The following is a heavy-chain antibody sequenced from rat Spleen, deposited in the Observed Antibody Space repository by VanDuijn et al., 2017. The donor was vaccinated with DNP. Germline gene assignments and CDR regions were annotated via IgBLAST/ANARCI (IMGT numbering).Heavy chain of an antibody. Sequence: QVQLKESGPGLVQPSQTLSLTCTVSGFSLTSYNVHWVRQPTGKGLEWMGVIWTGGSTDYNSALKSRLSISRDTTKSQVFLKMNSLQTDETAIYYCTRESWGYVMDAWGQGASVTVSS. CDR1: GFSLTSYN. V-gene: IGHV2-30*01. CDR3: TRESWGYVMDA. D-gene: IGHD5-1*01. CDR2: IWTGGST. J-gene: IGHJ4*01.